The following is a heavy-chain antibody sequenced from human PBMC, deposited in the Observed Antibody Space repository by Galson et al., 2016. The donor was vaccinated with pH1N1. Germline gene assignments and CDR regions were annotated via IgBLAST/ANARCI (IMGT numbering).Heavy chain of an antibody. V-gene: IGHV4-38-2*01. CDR1: GYSIISGYY. Sequence: ETLSLTCAVSGYSIISGYYWGWVRQPPGKGLEWIGSIFHSGSTYYNPSLKSRVTISVDTSRNQFSLTLSSVTAADTALYYCASSIPVTALDAFDLWGQGT. J-gene: IGHJ3*01. D-gene: IGHD2-21*02. CDR3: ASSIPVTALDAFDL. CDR2: IFHSGST.